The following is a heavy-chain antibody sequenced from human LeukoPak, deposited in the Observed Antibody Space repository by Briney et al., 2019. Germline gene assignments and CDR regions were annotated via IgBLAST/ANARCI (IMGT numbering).Heavy chain of an antibody. CDR1: GYTFTSYE. CDR2: ISPYNGNT. Sequence: GASVKVSCKASGYTFTSYEISWVRQAPGQGLEWMGWISPYNGNTKCAQKLQGRVTMTTDTSTSTANMELRSLRSDDTAVYYCARDRPRSEPYYYYYYMDVWGKGTTVTVSS. D-gene: IGHD1-14*01. J-gene: IGHJ6*03. V-gene: IGHV1-18*01. CDR3: ARDRPRSEPYYYYYYMDV.